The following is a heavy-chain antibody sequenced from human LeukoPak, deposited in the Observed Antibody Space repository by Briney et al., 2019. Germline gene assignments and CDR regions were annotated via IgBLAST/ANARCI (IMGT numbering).Heavy chain of an antibody. J-gene: IGHJ4*02. CDR3: ARAPDDYDFWSGPFDY. Sequence: GASVKVSCKASGYTFTNYGISWVRQAPGQGLEWMGWISAYSGNTNYAQNLQGRVTMTTDTSTSTAYMELRSPRSDDTAVYYCARAPDDYDFWSGPFDYWGRGTLVTVSS. V-gene: IGHV1-18*01. CDR1: GYTFTNYG. CDR2: ISAYSGNT. D-gene: IGHD3-3*01.